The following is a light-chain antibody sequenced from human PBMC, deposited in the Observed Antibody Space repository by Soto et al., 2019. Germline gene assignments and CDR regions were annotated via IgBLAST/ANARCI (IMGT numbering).Light chain of an antibody. J-gene: IGKJ3*01. CDR1: QSVSSN. CDR2: GVS. CDR3: QPYNNWPPIFT. V-gene: IGKV3-15*01. Sequence: EIVMTQSPATLSVSPGERATLSCRASQSVSSNLAWYQQKPGQAPRLLIFGVSTRATGIPARFSGSGSGTEFTLTISSLQSEDFAVYYCQPYNNWPPIFTFGPGTKVDIK.